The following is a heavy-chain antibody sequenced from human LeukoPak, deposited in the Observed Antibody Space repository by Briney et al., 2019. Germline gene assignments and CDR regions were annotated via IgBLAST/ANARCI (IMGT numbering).Heavy chain of an antibody. Sequence: SETLSLTCAAYGGSFRGHYWTWIRQAPGKGLEWIGESTHTGSTNYNPSLKSRVTISVDTSKNQFSLKLTSVSAADTAVYHCARGRTGAAALDFWGPGTLVTVPS. CDR3: ARGRTGAAALDF. J-gene: IGHJ4*02. CDR2: STHTGST. D-gene: IGHD2-2*01. V-gene: IGHV4-34*01. CDR1: GGSFRGHY.